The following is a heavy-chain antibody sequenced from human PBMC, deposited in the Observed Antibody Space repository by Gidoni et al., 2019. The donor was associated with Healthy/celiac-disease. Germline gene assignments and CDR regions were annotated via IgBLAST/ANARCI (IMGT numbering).Heavy chain of an antibody. CDR2: ISYDGSNK. D-gene: IGHD3-22*01. J-gene: IGHJ4*02. CDR1: SSSG. V-gene: IGHV3-30*18. Sequence: SSSGMHWVRQAPGKGLGWVAVISYDGSNKYYADSVKGRFTISRDTSKNTLYLQMNSLRAEDTAVYYCAKDPRYDSSGYSSDYWGQGTLVTVSS. CDR3: AKDPRYDSSGYSSDY.